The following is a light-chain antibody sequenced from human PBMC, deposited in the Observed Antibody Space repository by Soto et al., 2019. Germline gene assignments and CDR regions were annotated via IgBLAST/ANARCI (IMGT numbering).Light chain of an antibody. CDR2: EVT. J-gene: IGLJ3*02. CDR1: SSDVGGYNY. CDR3: SSHAGIKNVV. Sequence: QSALTQPPSASGSPGQSVTISCTGTSSDVGGYNYVSWYQQHPGKAPRLMVYEVTKRPSGVPARFSGSKSGNTASLTVSGLQAEDEADYYCSSHAGIKNVVFGGGTKLT. V-gene: IGLV2-8*01.